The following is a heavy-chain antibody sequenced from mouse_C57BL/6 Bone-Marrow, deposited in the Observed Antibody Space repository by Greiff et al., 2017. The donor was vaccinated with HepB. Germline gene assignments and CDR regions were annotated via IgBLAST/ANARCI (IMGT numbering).Heavy chain of an antibody. Sequence: QVQLQQSGAELARPGASVKLSCKASGYTFTSYGISWVKQRTGQGLEWIGEIYPRSGNTYYNEKFKGKATLTADKSSSTAYMELRSLTSEDSAVYFCARVRDYGSSHFDYWGQGTTLTVSS. J-gene: IGHJ2*01. V-gene: IGHV1-81*01. CDR3: ARVRDYGSSHFDY. CDR1: GYTFTSYG. D-gene: IGHD1-1*01. CDR2: IYPRSGNT.